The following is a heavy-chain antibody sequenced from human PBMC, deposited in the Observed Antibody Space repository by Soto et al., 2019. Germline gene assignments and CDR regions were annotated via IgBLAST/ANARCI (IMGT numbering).Heavy chain of an antibody. CDR2: INHSGDT. D-gene: IGHD3-3*02. CDR1: GGSLRNYN. Sequence: QVQLQQWGAGLVKPSETLSLTCAVYGGSLRNYNWTWIRQAPGKGLEWIGEINHSGDTNYDSSLKSRVSISVDTTKNQFSLILYSVTAADTAVYYCARGRRHSHLWNGYDFEGPYGLDVWGQGTTVTVTS. CDR3: ARGRRHSHLWNGYDFEGPYGLDV. J-gene: IGHJ6*02. V-gene: IGHV4-34*02.